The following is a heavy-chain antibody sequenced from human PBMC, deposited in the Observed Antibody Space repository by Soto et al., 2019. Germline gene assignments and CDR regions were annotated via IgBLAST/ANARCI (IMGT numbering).Heavy chain of an antibody. CDR3: AREGQAPYYYYGMDV. V-gene: IGHV1-18*01. Sequence: QVQVVQSGDEVKKPGASVKVSCKASGYTFTNYGFSWVRQAPGQGLEWMGWISGYNGNTKYAEKFQGRVTMTTDTSTSTAHWERRSLRSDDTAVYYCAREGQAPYYYYGMDVWGQGTAVTVSS. J-gene: IGHJ6*02. CDR2: ISGYNGNT. CDR1: GYTFTNYG.